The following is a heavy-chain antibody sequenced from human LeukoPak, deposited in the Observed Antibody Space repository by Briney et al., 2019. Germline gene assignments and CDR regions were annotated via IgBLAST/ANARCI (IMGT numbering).Heavy chain of an antibody. D-gene: IGHD3-10*01. J-gene: IGHJ4*02. CDR3: ARLDYYGAGRLFDY. CDR1: GGSISSTTYY. CDR2: IYYSGRT. Sequence: SETLSLTCTVSGGSISSTTYYWGWMRQPPGKGQEWIGSIYYSGRTYYNPSLKSRVTISVDTSKNQFSLKLSSVSAADTAVYYCARLDYYGAGRLFDYWGQGTLVVVSS. V-gene: IGHV4-39*01.